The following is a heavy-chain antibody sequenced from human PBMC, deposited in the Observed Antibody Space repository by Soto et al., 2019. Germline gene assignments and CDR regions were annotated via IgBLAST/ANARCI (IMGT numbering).Heavy chain of an antibody. CDR2: ISYDGSNK. V-gene: IGHV3-30-3*01. D-gene: IGHD2-15*01. CDR3: AKGYCSGGSCYSHYYYGMDV. CDR1: GFTFSSYA. J-gene: IGHJ6*01. Sequence: ESGGGVVQPGRSLRLSCAASGFTFSSYAMHWVRQAPGKGLEWVAVISYDGSNKYYADSVKGRFTISRDNSKNTLYLQMNSLRAEDTAVYYCAKGYCSGGSCYSHYYYGMDVW.